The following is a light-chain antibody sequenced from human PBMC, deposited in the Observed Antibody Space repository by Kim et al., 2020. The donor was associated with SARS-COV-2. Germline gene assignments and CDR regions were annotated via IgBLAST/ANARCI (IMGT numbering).Light chain of an antibody. Sequence: SVGDRVTITCRASQNINSYLNWYQQKPGKAPKLLIYAASTLQSGVPSRFSVSGSGTDFTLTINSLQTEDFATYYCQQSHTAPLLTFGGGTKVDIK. CDR3: QQSHTAPLLT. V-gene: IGKV1-39*01. J-gene: IGKJ4*01. CDR1: QNINSY. CDR2: AAS.